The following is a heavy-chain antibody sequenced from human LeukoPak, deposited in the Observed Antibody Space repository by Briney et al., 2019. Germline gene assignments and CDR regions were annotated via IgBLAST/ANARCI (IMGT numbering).Heavy chain of an antibody. CDR1: GYTFTSYA. J-gene: IGHJ6*02. CDR3: ARWTRLNYYYGMDV. D-gene: IGHD3-22*01. CDR2: INTNTGNP. Sequence: ASVKVSCKASGYTFTSYAMNWVRQAPGQGLEWMGWINTNTGNPTYAQGFTGRFVFSLDTSVSTAYLQISSLKAEDTAVYYCARWTRLNYYYGMDVWGQGTTVTVSS. V-gene: IGHV7-4-1*02.